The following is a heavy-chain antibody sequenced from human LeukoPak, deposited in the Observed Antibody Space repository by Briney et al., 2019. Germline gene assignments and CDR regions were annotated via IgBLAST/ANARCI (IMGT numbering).Heavy chain of an antibody. Sequence: ASVKVSCKASGYTFTSYGISWVRQAPGRGLEWMGWISAYNGNTNYAQKLQGRVTMTTDTSTSTAYMELSRLRSDDTAVYYCARDAIAAAGTQLPYYYYYMDVWGKGTTVTISS. CDR1: GYTFTSYG. J-gene: IGHJ6*03. D-gene: IGHD6-13*01. CDR2: ISAYNGNT. CDR3: ARDAIAAAGTQLPYYYYYMDV. V-gene: IGHV1-18*01.